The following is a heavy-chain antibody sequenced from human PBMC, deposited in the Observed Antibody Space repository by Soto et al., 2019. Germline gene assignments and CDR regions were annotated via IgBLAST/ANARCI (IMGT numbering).Heavy chain of an antibody. J-gene: IGHJ4*02. D-gene: IGHD1-26*01. Sequence: PGGSLRLSCAASGLTFSNYAMNWVRQAPGKGLEWVSVISDTGGSTYYADSVKGRFTISRDNSKNTLYLQMNSLRAEDTAVYYCARAAGGSSYYFDYWGQGTLVTVS. CDR2: ISDTGGST. CDR1: GLTFSNYA. CDR3: ARAAGGSSYYFDY. V-gene: IGHV3-23*01.